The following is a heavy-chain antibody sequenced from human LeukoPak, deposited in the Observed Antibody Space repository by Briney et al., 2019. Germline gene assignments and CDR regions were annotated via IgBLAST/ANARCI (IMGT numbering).Heavy chain of an antibody. D-gene: IGHD6-19*01. Sequence: PGGSLRLSCAASGFTFSSYSMNWVRQAPGKGLEWVSYISSSSSPIYYADSVKGRFTISGDNSKNTLYLQMNSLRAEDTAMYYCARGAGFYSSGWYRPAGLPLALDVWGKGTTVTISS. CDR1: GFTFSSYS. J-gene: IGHJ6*04. CDR2: ISSSSSPI. V-gene: IGHV3-48*01. CDR3: ARGAGFYSSGWYRPAGLPLALDV.